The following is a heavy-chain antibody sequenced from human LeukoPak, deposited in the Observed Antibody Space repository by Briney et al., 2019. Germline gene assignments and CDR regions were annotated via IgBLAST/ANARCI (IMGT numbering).Heavy chain of an antibody. D-gene: IGHD3-22*01. V-gene: IGHV4-59*01. CDR2: IYYSGST. CDR3: ARGAYYDSRGYYYGFGFDY. CDR1: GGSLSSYY. Sequence: SETLSVTCICSGGSLSSYYWSWIRQPPGKGLEWIGYIYYSGSTNYKPSLKSRVTISVDTSKSQFSLKLSSVTAADTAVYYCARGAYYDSRGYYYGFGFDYWGQGTLVTVSS. J-gene: IGHJ4*02.